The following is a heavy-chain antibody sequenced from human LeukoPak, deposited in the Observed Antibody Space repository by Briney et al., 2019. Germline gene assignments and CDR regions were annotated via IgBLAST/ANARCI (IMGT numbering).Heavy chain of an antibody. D-gene: IGHD6-13*01. V-gene: IGHV3-49*04. Sequence: GRSLRLSCIASGFTFGDYAMSWVRQAPGKGLEWVGFIRSKAYGGTTEYAASVKGRFTISRDDSKSIAYLQMNSLKTEDTAVYYCTRVGAAAGFDYWGQGTLVTVSS. J-gene: IGHJ4*02. CDR2: IRSKAYGGTT. CDR3: TRVGAAAGFDY. CDR1: GFTFGDYA.